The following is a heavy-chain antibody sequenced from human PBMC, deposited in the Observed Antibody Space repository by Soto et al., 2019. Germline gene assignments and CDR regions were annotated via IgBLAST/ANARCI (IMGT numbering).Heavy chain of an antibody. CDR2: IVPMLGIG. CDR3: AGDLGVSVRDY. V-gene: IGHV1-69*01. J-gene: IGHJ4*01. Sequence: QVQLVQSGAEVRKPGSSVKVSCKASGVDFSGLGLGWVRQAPGQGLEWMGGIVPMLGIGSYAEKFRGRVTITADESTSTADLELRSLTSTDTALDYGAGDLGVSVRDYWGHGTPVIGSS. D-gene: IGHD2-8*01. CDR1: GVDFSGLG.